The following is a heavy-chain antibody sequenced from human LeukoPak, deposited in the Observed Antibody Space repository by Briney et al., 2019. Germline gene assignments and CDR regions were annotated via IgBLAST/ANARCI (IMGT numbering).Heavy chain of an antibody. J-gene: IGHJ4*02. D-gene: IGHD3-22*01. CDR2: ISGSGGNT. CDR3: AKDIRRYYYNSGGYPLFDY. CDR1: GFTFTSCA. Sequence: GGSLRLSCAASGFTFTSCAMSWVRQAPGKGLEWVSTISGSGGNTYYADSVQGRFTISRDNSENTLFLQMNSLRAEDTAIYFCAKDIRRYYYNSGGYPLFDYWGQGTLVTVSS. V-gene: IGHV3-23*01.